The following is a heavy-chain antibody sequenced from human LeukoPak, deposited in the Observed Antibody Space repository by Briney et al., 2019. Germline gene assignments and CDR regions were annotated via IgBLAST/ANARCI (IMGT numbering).Heavy chain of an antibody. J-gene: IGHJ4*02. CDR2: LSGSGITT. CDR1: GFTFSNSA. V-gene: IGHV3-23*01. D-gene: IGHD1-7*01. CDR3: ARDGAELRSYFDY. Sequence: GGSLRLSCAASGFTFSNSAMSWVRQAPGKGLEWVSTLSGSGITTYYADSVKGRFTISRDNSKNTLYLQMNSLRAEDTAVYYCARDGAELRSYFDYWGQGTLVTVSS.